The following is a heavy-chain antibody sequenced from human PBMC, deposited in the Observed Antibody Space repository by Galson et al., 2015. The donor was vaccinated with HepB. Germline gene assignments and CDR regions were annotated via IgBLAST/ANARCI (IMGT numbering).Heavy chain of an antibody. D-gene: IGHD4-17*01. CDR3: ARDQGIYGDYRYYFDY. Sequence: SLRLSCAASGFTFSSYAMHWVRQAPGKGLEWVTVISYDGSNKYYADSVKGRFTISRDNSKNTLYLQMNSLRAEDTAVYYCARDQGIYGDYRYYFDYWGQGTLVTVSS. CDR2: ISYDGSNK. J-gene: IGHJ4*02. V-gene: IGHV3-30-3*01. CDR1: GFTFSSYA.